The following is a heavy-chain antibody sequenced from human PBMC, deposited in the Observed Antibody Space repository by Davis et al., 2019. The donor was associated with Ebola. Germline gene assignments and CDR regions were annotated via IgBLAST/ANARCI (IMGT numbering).Heavy chain of an antibody. CDR1: GFTFRTYD. Sequence: PGSLLKISCAASGFTFRTYDMHWVRQTTGKGLEWVSVIGTAGDTYYRGSVKGRFTISRENARNSLYLQMNSLTAGDTAVYYCARAQFGDVVLDYWGQGTLVTVSS. CDR2: IGTAGDT. J-gene: IGHJ4*02. D-gene: IGHD4-17*01. CDR3: ARAQFGDVVLDY. V-gene: IGHV3-13*01.